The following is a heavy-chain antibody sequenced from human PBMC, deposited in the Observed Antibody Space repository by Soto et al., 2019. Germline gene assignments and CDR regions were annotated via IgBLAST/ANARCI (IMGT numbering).Heavy chain of an antibody. CDR1: GFTFSDYY. J-gene: IGHJ6*02. V-gene: IGHV3-11*01. CDR3: VRGNFYYGKDV. Sequence: GGSLRLSCTTSGFTFSDYYMTWVRQAQGKGLAWISYMSGSGDAIYYADSVKGRFTISRDNAKNSLHLEMNSLRVEDTAMYYCVRGNFYYGKDVWGQVTTVTVSS. CDR2: MSGSGDAI.